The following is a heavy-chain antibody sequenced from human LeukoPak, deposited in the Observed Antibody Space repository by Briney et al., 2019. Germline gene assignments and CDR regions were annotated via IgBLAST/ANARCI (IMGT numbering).Heavy chain of an antibody. D-gene: IGHD6-13*01. V-gene: IGHV1-69*13. J-gene: IGHJ4*02. CDR1: GGTFSSYA. CDR3: ARDSDSSSFFDY. CDR2: IIPIFGTA. Sequence: ASVKVSCKASGGTFSSYAISWVRQAPGQGLEWMGGIIPIFGTANYAQKFQGRVTITADESTSTAYMDLSSLRSEDTAVYYCARDSDSSSFFDYWGQGTLVTVSS.